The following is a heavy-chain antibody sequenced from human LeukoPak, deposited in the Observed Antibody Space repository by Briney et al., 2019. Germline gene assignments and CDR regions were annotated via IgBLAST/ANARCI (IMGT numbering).Heavy chain of an antibody. D-gene: IGHD3-9*01. V-gene: IGHV3-74*01. CDR2: IKYDGSAT. J-gene: IGHJ4*02. Sequence: GGSLRLSCAASGFTFSNYWMHWIRQVPGKGLVWVSHIKYDGSATNYADSVEGRFTISRDISRNTLYLQMNSLRAEDTAVFYCAKGRLRYFDWLPFDSWGQGTLVTVSS. CDR3: AKGRLRYFDWLPFDS. CDR1: GFTFSNYW.